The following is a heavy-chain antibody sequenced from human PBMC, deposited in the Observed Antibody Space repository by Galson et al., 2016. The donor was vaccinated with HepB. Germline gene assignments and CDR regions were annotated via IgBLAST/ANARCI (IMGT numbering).Heavy chain of an antibody. CDR3: AKHVSPQYDSTGYCTRRYIQH. D-gene: IGHD3-22*01. CDR1: GLRFDDHA. V-gene: IGHV3-9*01. Sequence: SLRLSCAASGLRFDDHAMHWVRQAPGKGLEWVAGISWNSGRIGYADSVTGRSTISRDNANNSLHLQMNTLRPEDTAFYYCAKHVSPQYDSTGYCTRRYIQHWGQGTLVTVSS. J-gene: IGHJ1*01. CDR2: ISWNSGRI.